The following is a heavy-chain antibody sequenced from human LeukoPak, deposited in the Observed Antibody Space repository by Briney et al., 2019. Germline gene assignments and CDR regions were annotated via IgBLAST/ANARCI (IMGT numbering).Heavy chain of an antibody. CDR1: GDSISSANYY. D-gene: IGHD2-2*01. V-gene: IGHV4-39*07. CDR2: IYFSGST. J-gene: IGHJ4*02. CDR3: ARDSCSSTSCRKKFDN. Sequence: SETLSLTCTVSGDSISSANYYWGWVRQPPGKGLEWIVSIYFSGSTYYNPSLKSRVTISVAASPVQFSLKLSSVTAADTAVYYCARDSCSSTSCRKKFDNWGQGNLVTVSS.